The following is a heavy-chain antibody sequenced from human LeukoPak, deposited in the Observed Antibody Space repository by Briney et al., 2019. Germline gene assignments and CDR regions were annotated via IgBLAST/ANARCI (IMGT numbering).Heavy chain of an antibody. CDR3: ARELKRYCSSTSCYFIWFDP. CDR1: GGSFSGYY. Sequence: SETLSLTCAVYGGSFSGYYWSWIRQPPGKGLEWIGEINHSGSTNYNPSLKSRVTISVDTSKNQFSLKLSSVTAADTAVYYCARELKRYCSSTSCYFIWFDPWGQGTLVTVSS. D-gene: IGHD2-2*01. J-gene: IGHJ5*02. CDR2: INHSGST. V-gene: IGHV4-34*01.